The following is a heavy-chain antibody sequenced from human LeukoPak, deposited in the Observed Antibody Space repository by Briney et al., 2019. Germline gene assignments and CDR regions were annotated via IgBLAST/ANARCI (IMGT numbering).Heavy chain of an antibody. CDR2: ISHTSRTI. J-gene: IGHJ4*02. Sequence: GGSLRLSCVASGFSFSDYYINWIRQAPGKGLEWISYISHTSRTIYYAESVKGRFTISRDNAKNSLYLQMNSLRAEDTAVYYCARLKAGTLDYWGQGTLVTVSS. CDR3: ARLKAGTLDY. D-gene: IGHD6-13*01. CDR1: GFSFSDYY. V-gene: IGHV3-11*04.